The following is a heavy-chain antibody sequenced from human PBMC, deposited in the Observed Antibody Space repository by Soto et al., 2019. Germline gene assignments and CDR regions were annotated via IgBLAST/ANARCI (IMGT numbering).Heavy chain of an antibody. Sequence: QVQLVQSGAEVKKPGSSVKVSCKASGGTFSSYTISWVRQAPGQGLEWMGRIIPILGIANYAQKFQGRVTITADKSTSTAYMELSSLRSEDTAVYYCARSYYYDSSGYYRNPYYYDMDVWGQGTTVTVSS. CDR1: GGTFSSYT. D-gene: IGHD3-22*01. V-gene: IGHV1-69*02. CDR3: ARSYYYDSSGYYRNPYYYDMDV. J-gene: IGHJ6*02. CDR2: IIPILGIA.